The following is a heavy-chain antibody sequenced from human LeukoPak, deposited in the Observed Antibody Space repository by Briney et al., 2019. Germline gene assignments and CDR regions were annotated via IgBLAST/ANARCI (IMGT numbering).Heavy chain of an antibody. J-gene: IGHJ6*02. CDR1: GGSISNTNW. Sequence: SGTLSLTCDVSGGSISNTNWWSWVRQPPGQGLEWIGEVSLAGQTNYNPSLNGRVTMSLDESSNQLSLKLTSVTAADTAVYYCARDEGGSSWSLGGMDVWGQGTTVTVSS. CDR3: ARDEGGSSWSLGGMDV. D-gene: IGHD6-13*01. V-gene: IGHV4-4*02. CDR2: VSLAGQT.